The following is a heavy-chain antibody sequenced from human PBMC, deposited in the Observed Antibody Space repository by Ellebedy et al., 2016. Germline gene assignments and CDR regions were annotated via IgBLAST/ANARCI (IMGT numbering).Heavy chain of an antibody. D-gene: IGHD2-2*01. J-gene: IGHJ6*02. CDR3: ARALLSLVGPAAMPSYYYGMDV. CDR2: IIPIFGTA. V-gene: IGHV1-69*13. CDR1: GGTFSSYA. Sequence: SVKVSCXASGGTFSSYAISWVRQAPGQGLEWMGGIIPIFGTANYAQKFQGRVTITADESTSTAYMELSSLRSEDTAVYYCARALLSLVGPAAMPSYYYGMDVWGQGTTVTVSS.